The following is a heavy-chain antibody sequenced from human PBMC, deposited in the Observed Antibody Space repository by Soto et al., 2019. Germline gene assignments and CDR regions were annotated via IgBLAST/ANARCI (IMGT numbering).Heavy chain of an antibody. CDR1: GGSISNFY. CDR2: MFYSGNT. Sequence: SETLSLTCTVYGGSISNFYWSWIRQPPGKGLEWIAYMFYSGNTNYNPSLRSRVTMSVDTSKNQFSLKLSSVTAADTAVYYCADGFYFDFWGQGTLVTVSS. J-gene: IGHJ4*02. V-gene: IGHV4-59*01. CDR3: ADGFYFDF.